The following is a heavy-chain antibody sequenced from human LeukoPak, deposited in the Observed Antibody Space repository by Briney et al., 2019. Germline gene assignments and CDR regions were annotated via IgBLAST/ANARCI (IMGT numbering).Heavy chain of an antibody. CDR2: INPNSGGT. CDR3: ARLRIYYDSSGLLRGFDY. Sequence: ASVKVSCKASGYTFTGYYMHWVRQAPGQRLEWMGWINPNSGGTNYAQKFQGRVTMTRDTSISTAYMELSRLRSDDTAVYYCARLRIYYDSSGLLRGFDYWGQGTLVTVSS. J-gene: IGHJ4*02. V-gene: IGHV1-2*02. CDR1: GYTFTGYY. D-gene: IGHD3-22*01.